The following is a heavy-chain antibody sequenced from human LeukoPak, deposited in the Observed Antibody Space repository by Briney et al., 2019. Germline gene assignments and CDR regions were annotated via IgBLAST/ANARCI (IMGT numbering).Heavy chain of an antibody. J-gene: IGHJ4*02. Sequence: SETLSLTCTVSGGSISSYYWSWIRQPPGKGLEWIGYIYYSGSTNYNPSLKSRVTISVDRSKNQLSLKLSSVTAADTAVYYCARTNYGSGTNDDYWGQGTLVTVSS. D-gene: IGHD3-10*01. CDR1: GGSISSYY. CDR3: ARTNYGSGTNDDY. CDR2: IYYSGST. V-gene: IGHV4-59*01.